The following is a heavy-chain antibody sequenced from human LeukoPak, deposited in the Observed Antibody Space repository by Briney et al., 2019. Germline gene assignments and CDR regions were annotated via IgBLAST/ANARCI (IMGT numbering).Heavy chain of an antibody. CDR3: ARAGDIVLMVSDAFDI. CDR1: GYTFTGYY. J-gene: IGHJ3*02. Sequence: ASVKVSFKASGYTFTGYYMHWVRQAPGQGLEWMGWINPNSGGTNYAQKFQGRVTMTRDTSISTAYMELSRLRSDDTAVYYCARAGDIVLMVSDAFDIWGQGTMVTVSS. CDR2: INPNSGGT. D-gene: IGHD2-8*01. V-gene: IGHV1-2*02.